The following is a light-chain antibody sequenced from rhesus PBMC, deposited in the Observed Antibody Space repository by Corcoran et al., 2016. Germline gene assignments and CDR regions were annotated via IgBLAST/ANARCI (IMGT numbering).Light chain of an antibody. Sequence: DIQMTQSPSSLSASVGDRVTITCRASQGISNYLAWYQQKPGETPKLLIYAASGLQSGIPSRFSGSGSGTDVTLTISSLQAEDFATYYCQHYDSTPPTFGQGTKVEIK. V-gene: IGKV1-25*02. J-gene: IGKJ1*01. CDR3: QHYDSTPPT. CDR2: AAS. CDR1: QGISNY.